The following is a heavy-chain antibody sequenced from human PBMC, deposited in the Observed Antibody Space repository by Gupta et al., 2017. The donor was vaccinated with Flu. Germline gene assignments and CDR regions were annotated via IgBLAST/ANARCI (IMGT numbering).Heavy chain of an antibody. V-gene: IGHV3-21*01. D-gene: IGHD1-26*01. Sequence: EVQLVESGGGLDKPGGSLRLSCAASGFTFSSYSMNWVRQAPGKGLEWVSSISSSSSYIYYADSVKGRFTISRDNAKNSLYLQMNSLRAEDTAVYYCARDVSGSYGQDYWGQGTLVTVSS. CDR1: GFTFSSYS. CDR2: ISSSSSYI. CDR3: ARDVSGSYGQDY. J-gene: IGHJ4*02.